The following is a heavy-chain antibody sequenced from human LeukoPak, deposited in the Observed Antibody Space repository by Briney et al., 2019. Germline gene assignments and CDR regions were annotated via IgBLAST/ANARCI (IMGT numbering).Heavy chain of an antibody. CDR3: AKDRCSNGIGCYYYYMDV. Sequence: GGSLRLSCATSGFTFSSYAMHWVRQAPGKGLEWVAVISYDGSNKYYADSVKGRFSISRDSSKNILYLQMNSLRAEDTAVYNCAKDRCSNGIGCYYYYMDVWGKGTTVTISS. J-gene: IGHJ6*03. CDR2: ISYDGSNK. D-gene: IGHD2-8*01. CDR1: GFTFSSYA. V-gene: IGHV3-30*04.